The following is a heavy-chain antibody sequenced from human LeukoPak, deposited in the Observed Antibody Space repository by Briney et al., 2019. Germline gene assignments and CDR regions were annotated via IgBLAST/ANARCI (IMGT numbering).Heavy chain of an antibody. J-gene: IGHJ4*02. CDR3: ARGQTLVGALHF. V-gene: IGHV4-59*01. Sequence: SETLSLTCTVSGGSISSYHWTWIRQPPGKGLDWIGYISYNGSPNYNPALQSRVTISVDTSKNQISLSLSSVTAADTAVYYCARGQTLVGALHFWGQGTLVTVSS. CDR1: GGSISSYH. D-gene: IGHD1-26*01. CDR2: ISYNGSP.